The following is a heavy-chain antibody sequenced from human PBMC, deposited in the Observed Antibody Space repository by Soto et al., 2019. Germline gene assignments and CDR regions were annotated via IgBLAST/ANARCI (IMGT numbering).Heavy chain of an antibody. D-gene: IGHD6-19*01. CDR1: GGTFSSYT. V-gene: IGHV1-69*02. J-gene: IGHJ5*02. Sequence: QVQLVQSGAEVKKPGSSVKVSCKASGGTFSSYTISWVRQAPGQGLEWMGRIIPILGIANYAPKFQGRVTITEDKSTSTAYRELSSLRSEDTAVYYCARVGSAWLVTPFDPWGQGTLVTVSS. CDR2: IIPILGIA. CDR3: ARVGSAWLVTPFDP.